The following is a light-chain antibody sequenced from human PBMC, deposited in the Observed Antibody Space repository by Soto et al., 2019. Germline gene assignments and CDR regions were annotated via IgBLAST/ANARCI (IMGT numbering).Light chain of an antibody. Sequence: EIVMTQSPATLSVSPGERATLSCRASQSVRSNLAWSQQKPDQAPRLLIYGASTRATGIPARFSGSGSGTEFTLTISSLQSEDFALYVCQQYNNWPLFSQGTRLEIK. J-gene: IGKJ5*01. CDR3: QQYNNWPL. CDR1: QSVRSN. V-gene: IGKV3-15*01. CDR2: GAS.